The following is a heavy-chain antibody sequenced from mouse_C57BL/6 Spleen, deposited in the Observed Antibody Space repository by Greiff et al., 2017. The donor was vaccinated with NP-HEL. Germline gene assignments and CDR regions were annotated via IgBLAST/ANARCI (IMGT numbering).Heavy chain of an antibody. CDR3: ARHRGPLGAMDY. CDR2: IWSDGST. Sequence: VKLQESGPGLVAPSQSLSITCTVSGFSLTSYGVHWVRQPPGKGLEWLVVIWSDGSTTYNSALKSRLSISKDNSKSQVFLKMNSLQTDDTAMYYCARHRGPLGAMDYWGQGTSVTVSS. CDR1: GFSLTSYG. J-gene: IGHJ4*01. V-gene: IGHV2-6-1*01.